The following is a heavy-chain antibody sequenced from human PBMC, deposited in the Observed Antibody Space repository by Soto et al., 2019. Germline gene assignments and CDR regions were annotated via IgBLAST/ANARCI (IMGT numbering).Heavy chain of an antibody. D-gene: IGHD3-22*01. CDR3: ARGWGYFDSSGFPYLYAMDV. V-gene: IGHV3-7*01. J-gene: IGHJ6*02. CDR1: GFTSSTYW. CDR2: IKEDGSEK. Sequence: PRGSLRLSCAASGFTSSTYWMSWVRQAPGKGLEWVANIKEDGSEKYYVDSVEGRFTISRDNAKNSLYLQMTSLRAEDTALYYCARGWGYFDSSGFPYLYAMDVWGQGTTVTVSS.